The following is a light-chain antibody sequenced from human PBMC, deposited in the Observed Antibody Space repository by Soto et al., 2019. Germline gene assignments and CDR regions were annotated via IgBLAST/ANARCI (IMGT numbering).Light chain of an antibody. V-gene: IGKV1-5*03. J-gene: IGKJ1*01. CDR3: QQYNDNWT. CDR2: KAS. CDR1: QSISSW. Sequence: DIQMTQSPSTLSASVGDRVTITCRASQSISSWLAWYQQKPGKAPKLLIYKASTLQSGVPSRFSGSGSGTGFTLAISSLQPDDSATYYCQQYNDNWTFGQGTKVDIK.